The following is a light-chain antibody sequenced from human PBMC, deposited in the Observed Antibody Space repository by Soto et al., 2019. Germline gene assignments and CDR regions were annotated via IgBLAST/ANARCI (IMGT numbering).Light chain of an antibody. CDR2: GAS. J-gene: IGKJ4*01. Sequence: IQFTQSPSSLSASVGDSVTITCRASQGITSYLAWYQQKPGKAPNLLIYGASTLQSGVPSRFSGSGSGTDFTLTISSLQPEDFATYYCQQHNSYPLTFGGGTKVDIK. V-gene: IGKV1-9*01. CDR3: QQHNSYPLT. CDR1: QGITSY.